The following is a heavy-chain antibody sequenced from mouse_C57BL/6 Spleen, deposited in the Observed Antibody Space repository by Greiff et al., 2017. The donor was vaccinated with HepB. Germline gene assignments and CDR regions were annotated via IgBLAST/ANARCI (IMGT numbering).Heavy chain of an antibody. J-gene: IGHJ4*01. Sequence: QVQLQQSGAELVRPGASVTLSCKASGYTFTDYEMHWVKQTPVHGLEWIGAIDPETGGTAYNQKFKGQAILTADKSSSTAYMELRSLTSEDSAVYYCTRGGWSYAMDYWGQGTSVTVSS. CDR2: IDPETGGT. V-gene: IGHV1-15*01. D-gene: IGHD2-3*01. CDR3: TRGGWSYAMDY. CDR1: GYTFTDYE.